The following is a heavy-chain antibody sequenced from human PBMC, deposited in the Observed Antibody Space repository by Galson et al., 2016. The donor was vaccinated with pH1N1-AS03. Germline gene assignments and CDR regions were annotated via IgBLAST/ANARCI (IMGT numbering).Heavy chain of an antibody. Sequence: QSGAEVTKPGGSLRISCKGSGYSFTNYWINWVRQMPGKGLEWMGRFDPSDSHTSYSPSFQGHVTFSADKSINTAYLQWRSLKSSDTAIYYCARGYSGFGFVYWGQGTLVTVSS. CDR2: FDPSDSHT. CDR1: GYSFTNYW. CDR3: ARGYSGFGFVY. V-gene: IGHV5-10-1*01. J-gene: IGHJ4*02. D-gene: IGHD5-12*01.